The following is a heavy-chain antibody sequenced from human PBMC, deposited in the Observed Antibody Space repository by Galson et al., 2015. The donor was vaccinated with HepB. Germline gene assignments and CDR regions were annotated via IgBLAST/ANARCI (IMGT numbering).Heavy chain of an antibody. D-gene: IGHD3-22*01. CDR1: GFIFDDYT. CDR2: ITWNGGST. J-gene: IGHJ4*02. Sequence: SLRLSCAASGFIFDDYTMHWVRQAPGKGLEWVSLITWNGGSTYYADSVKGRFTISRDNRKNSLYLQMNSLRTEDTALYYCARGSFYFDSSNHGAFESWGQGTLVTVSS. CDR3: ARGSFYFDSSNHGAFES. V-gene: IGHV3-43*01.